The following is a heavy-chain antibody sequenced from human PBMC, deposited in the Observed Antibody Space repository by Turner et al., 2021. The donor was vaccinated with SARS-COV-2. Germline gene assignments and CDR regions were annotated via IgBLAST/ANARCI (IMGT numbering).Heavy chain of an antibody. D-gene: IGHD3-22*01. Sequence: QVQLVEPWGGVVQPGRSLRLSCSASGITFSSHGMHWVRQAQGKGLEWVAVIWNDGSQEYYADSVKSQFTISRDNSKNMVYLQMNSLRAENTAVYYCARLDDSGHWGAFDIWGQGTMVTVSS. CDR1: GITFSSHG. J-gene: IGHJ3*02. V-gene: IGHV3-33*01. CDR2: IWNDGSQE. CDR3: ARLDDSGHWGAFDI.